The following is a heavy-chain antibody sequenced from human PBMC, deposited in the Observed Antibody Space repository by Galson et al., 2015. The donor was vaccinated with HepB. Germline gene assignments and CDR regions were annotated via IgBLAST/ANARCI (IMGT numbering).Heavy chain of an antibody. CDR1: GFTFSSYA. CDR3: AKVRGYCSSTSCYPPYYYYGMDV. Sequence: SLRLSCAASGFTFSSYAMSWVRQAPGKGLEWVSAISGSGGSTYYADSVKGRFTISRDNSKNTLYLQMNSLRAEDTAVYYCAKVRGYCSSTSCYPPYYYYGMDVWGQGTTVTVSS. D-gene: IGHD2-2*01. J-gene: IGHJ6*02. CDR2: ISGSGGST. V-gene: IGHV3-23*01.